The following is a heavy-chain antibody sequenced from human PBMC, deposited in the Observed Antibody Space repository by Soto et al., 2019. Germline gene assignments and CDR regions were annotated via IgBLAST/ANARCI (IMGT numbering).Heavy chain of an antibody. CDR1: GGTFSSYA. Sequence: SVKVSCKASGGTFSSYAISWVRQAPGQGLEWMGGIIPIFGTANYAQKFQGRVTITADKSTITAYMELSSLRAEDTAVYYCARDSYCNFQFDPWGQGTLVTVSS. CDR3: ARDSYCNFQFDP. J-gene: IGHJ5*02. CDR2: IIPIFGTA. D-gene: IGHD4-4*01. V-gene: IGHV1-69*06.